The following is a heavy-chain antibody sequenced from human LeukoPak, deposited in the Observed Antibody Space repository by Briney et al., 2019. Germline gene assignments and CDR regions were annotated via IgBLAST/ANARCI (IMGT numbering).Heavy chain of an antibody. CDR3: ARVIAAAGTDY. CDR1: GGSVSSGGYY. D-gene: IGHD6-13*01. J-gene: IGHJ4*02. V-gene: IGHV4-31*03. Sequence: SETLSLTCTVSGGSVSSGGYYWSWLRQHPGKGLEWIGYIYYSGNTYYNPSLKSRVTISVDTSKNQFSLKLSSVTAADTAVYYCARVIAAAGTDYWGQGTLVTVSS. CDR2: IYYSGNT.